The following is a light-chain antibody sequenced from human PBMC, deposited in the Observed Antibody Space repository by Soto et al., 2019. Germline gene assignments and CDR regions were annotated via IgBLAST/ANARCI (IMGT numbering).Light chain of an antibody. Sequence: EIVLTQSPVALSLSPGERATLSCRASQSVSNFLAWYQQKPGQAPRLLIYDASNRATGIPARFSGSGSETDFTLTITSLEPEDFAVYYCLQRSNWPYTFGQGTNLDI. V-gene: IGKV3-11*01. CDR2: DAS. CDR1: QSVSNF. J-gene: IGKJ2*01. CDR3: LQRSNWPYT.